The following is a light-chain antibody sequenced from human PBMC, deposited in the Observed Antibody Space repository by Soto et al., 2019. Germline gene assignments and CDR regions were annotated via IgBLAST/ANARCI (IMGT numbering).Light chain of an antibody. V-gene: IGKV1-5*01. CDR3: QHMRT. CDR1: QNINNW. Sequence: DIQMTQSPSTLSASIGYRVTITCRASQNINNWIAWYQQKPGKAPKFLIYDASTLESGVPPRFSGSGFGTEFSLTISSLQHDDFGSYYCQHMRTFGQGTMVDIK. CDR2: DAS. J-gene: IGKJ1*01.